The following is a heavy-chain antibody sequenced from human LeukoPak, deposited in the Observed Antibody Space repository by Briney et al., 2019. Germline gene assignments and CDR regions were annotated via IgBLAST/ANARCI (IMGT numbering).Heavy chain of an antibody. Sequence: SETLSLTCTVSGGSISSSSYYWGWIRQPPGTGLEWIGSIYYSGSTYYNPSLKSRVTISVDTSKNQFSLKLSSVTAADTAVYYCARHRRAYCGGDCYIDYWGQGTLVTVSS. CDR3: ARHRRAYCGGDCYIDY. CDR2: IYYSGST. D-gene: IGHD2-21*02. CDR1: GGSISSSSYY. V-gene: IGHV4-39*01. J-gene: IGHJ4*02.